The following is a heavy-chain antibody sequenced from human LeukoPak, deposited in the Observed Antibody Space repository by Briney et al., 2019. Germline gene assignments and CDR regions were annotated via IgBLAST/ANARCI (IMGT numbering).Heavy chain of an antibody. J-gene: IGHJ4*02. V-gene: IGHV3-30*02. CDR1: GFTFSSYG. CDR3: AKDGEEWELKQVDY. CDR2: IRSDGSNK. Sequence: GGSLRLSCAGSGFTFSSYGMHWVRQAPGKGLEWMAFIRSDGSNKYYADSVKGRFTISRDNSKNTLYLQKNSLRAEDTAVYYCAKDGEEWELKQVDYWGQGTLVTVSS. D-gene: IGHD1-26*01.